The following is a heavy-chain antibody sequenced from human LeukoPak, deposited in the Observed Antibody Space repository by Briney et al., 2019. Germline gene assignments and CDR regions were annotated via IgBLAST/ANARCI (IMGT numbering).Heavy chain of an antibody. D-gene: IGHD6-19*01. J-gene: IGHJ4*02. CDR2: ISGTGRTI. CDR1: GISFSDYH. CDR3: AREGSGWYVDY. V-gene: IGHV3-11*01. Sequence: GGSLRLSCSASGISFSDYHMSWIRQAPGKGLEWISHISGTGRTIHYADSVKGRFVISRDNAKNSLYLQMNSLRAEDTAVYYCAREGSGWYVDYWGQGTLVTVSS.